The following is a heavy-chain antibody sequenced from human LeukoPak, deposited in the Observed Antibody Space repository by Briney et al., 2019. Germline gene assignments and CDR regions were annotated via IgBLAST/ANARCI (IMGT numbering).Heavy chain of an antibody. J-gene: IGHJ6*03. CDR3: ARVGAARKLYYYMDV. CDR1: GYTFTSYY. V-gene: IGHV1-46*01. CDR2: INPSGGST. Sequence: GASVKVSCKASGYTFTSYYMHWVRQAPGQGLEWMGIINPSGGSTSYAQKFQGRVTMTRDMSTSTVYMELSSLRSENTAVYYCARVGAARKLYYYMDVWGKGTTVTVSS. D-gene: IGHD6-6*01.